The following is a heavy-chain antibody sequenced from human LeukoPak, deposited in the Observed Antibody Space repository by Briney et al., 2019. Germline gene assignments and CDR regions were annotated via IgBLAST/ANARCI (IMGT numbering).Heavy chain of an antibody. D-gene: IGHD1-26*01. CDR3: AKRVGARGYYFDY. Sequence: PGGSLRLSCAASGFTFSSYAMHWVRQAPGKGLEWVSYISTSSSTIYYADSVKGRFTISTDNAKNSLSLQMSSLRDEDTAVYYCAKRVGARGYYFDYWGQGTLVTVSS. CDR2: ISTSSSTI. CDR1: GFTFSSYA. J-gene: IGHJ4*02. V-gene: IGHV3-48*02.